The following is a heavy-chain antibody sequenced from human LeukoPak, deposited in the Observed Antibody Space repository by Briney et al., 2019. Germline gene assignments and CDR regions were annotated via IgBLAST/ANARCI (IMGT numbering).Heavy chain of an antibody. V-gene: IGHV3-33*01. J-gene: IGHJ3*02. CDR1: GFTFSSYG. CDR2: IGYDGSNK. Sequence: PGGSLRLSCAASGFTFSSYGMHWVRQAPGKGLEWVAVIGYDGSNKYYADSVKGRFTISRDNSKNTLYLQMNSLRAEDTAVYYCARDPGDYYGSGSSDAFDIWGQGTMVTVSS. CDR3: ARDPGDYYGSGSSDAFDI. D-gene: IGHD3-10*01.